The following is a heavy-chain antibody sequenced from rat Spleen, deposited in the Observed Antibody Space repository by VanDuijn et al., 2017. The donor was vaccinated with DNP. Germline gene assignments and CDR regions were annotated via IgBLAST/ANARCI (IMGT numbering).Heavy chain of an antibody. V-gene: IGHV5-20*01. D-gene: IGHD1-4*01. CDR1: GFTFSDYY. J-gene: IGHJ3*01. CDR2: ISYDGGST. Sequence: EVQLVESGGALVQPGRPLKLSCAASGFTFSDYYMAWVRQAPTKGLEWVAYISYDGGSTYYGDSVKGRFTISRDTAKSTLYLQMDSLRSEDTATYYCATHTFTPGITTPFAYWGQGTLVTVSS. CDR3: ATHTFTPGITTPFAY.